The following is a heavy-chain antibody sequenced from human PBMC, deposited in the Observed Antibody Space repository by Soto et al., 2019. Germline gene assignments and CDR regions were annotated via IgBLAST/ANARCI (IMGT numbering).Heavy chain of an antibody. CDR3: VRDAAKNFRDWCER. D-gene: IGHD2-15*01. Sequence: SETPSLTCTVSGASISGFYWSWIRKSAGKGLEWIGRIYATGTTDYNPSLKSRVMMSVDTSKKQFSLKLRSVTAADTAVYYCVRDAAKNFRDWCERWGEGT. CDR1: GASISGFY. V-gene: IGHV4-4*07. J-gene: IGHJ5*02. CDR2: IYATGTT.